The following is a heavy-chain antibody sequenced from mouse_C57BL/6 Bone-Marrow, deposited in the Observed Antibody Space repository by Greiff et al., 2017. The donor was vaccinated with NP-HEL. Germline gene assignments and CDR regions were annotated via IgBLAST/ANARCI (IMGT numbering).Heavy chain of an antibody. CDR2: IDPETGGT. CDR1: GYTFTDYE. J-gene: IGHJ3*01. D-gene: IGHD2-2*01. Sequence: QVQLQQSGAELVRPGASVTLSCKASGYTFTDYEMHWVKQTPVHGLEWIGAIDPETGGTAYNQKFKGKAILTADKSSSTAYMELRSLTSEDSAVYYCTRATVTTPFAYWGQGTLVTVSA. CDR3: TRATVTTPFAY. V-gene: IGHV1-15*01.